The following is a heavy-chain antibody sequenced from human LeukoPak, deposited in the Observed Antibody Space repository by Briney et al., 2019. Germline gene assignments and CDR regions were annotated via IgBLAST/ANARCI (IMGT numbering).Heavy chain of an antibody. CDR1: GGTFSSYA. CDR2: IIPILGIA. V-gene: IGHV1-69*04. D-gene: IGHD3-22*01. Sequence: ASVKVSCKASGGTFSSYAISWVRQAPGQGLEWMGRIIPILGIANYAQKFQGRVTITADKSTSTAYMELSSLRSEDTAVYYCARVGSYDSSGYLPSQYYYGMDVWGQGTTVTVS. CDR3: ARVGSYDSSGYLPSQYYYGMDV. J-gene: IGHJ6*02.